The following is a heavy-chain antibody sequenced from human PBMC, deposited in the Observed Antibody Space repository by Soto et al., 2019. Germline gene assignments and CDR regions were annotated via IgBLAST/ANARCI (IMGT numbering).Heavy chain of an antibody. J-gene: IGHJ4*02. V-gene: IGHV3-72*01. D-gene: IGHD4-17*01. Sequence: GGSLRLSCAASGFTFSDHYIDWVCQAPGKGLEWVGRIRKKVNSYTTEYAASVKGRFTISRDDSKNSLYLQMNSLKTEDTAVYYCARLYPYGEPHYWGQGTLVTVSS. CDR3: ARLYPYGEPHY. CDR2: IRKKVNSYTT. CDR1: GFTFSDHY.